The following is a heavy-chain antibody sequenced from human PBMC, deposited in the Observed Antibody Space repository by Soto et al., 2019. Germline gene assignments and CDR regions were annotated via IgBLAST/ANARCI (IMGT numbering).Heavy chain of an antibody. D-gene: IGHD3-10*02. Sequence: ASVKVSCKASGYTFTSYAMHWVRQAPGQRLEWMGWINAGNGSTKYSQKFQGRVTITRDTSASTAYMELSSLRSEDTAVYYCARVPPYVDWFEPWGQGTLVTVSS. CDR3: ARVPPYVDWFEP. J-gene: IGHJ5*02. CDR1: GYTFTSYA. V-gene: IGHV1-3*01. CDR2: INAGNGST.